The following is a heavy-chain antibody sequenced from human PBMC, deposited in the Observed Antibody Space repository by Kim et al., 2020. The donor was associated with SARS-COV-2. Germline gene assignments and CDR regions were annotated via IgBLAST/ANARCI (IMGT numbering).Heavy chain of an antibody. J-gene: IGHJ4*02. CDR1: GFTFSSYS. CDR2: ISSSSTYI. Sequence: GGSLRLSCAASGFTFSSYSMNWVRQAPGKGLEWVSSISSSSTYIYYADSVKGRFTVSRDNAKNSLYLQMNSLRGEDTAVYYCARDGDYYGLFDYWGQGTLVTVSS. V-gene: IGHV3-21*01. CDR3: ARDGDYYGLFDY. D-gene: IGHD3-10*01.